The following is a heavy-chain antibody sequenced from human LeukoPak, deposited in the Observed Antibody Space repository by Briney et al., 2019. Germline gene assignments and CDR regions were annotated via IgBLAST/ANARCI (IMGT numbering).Heavy chain of an antibody. CDR3: ARIVVVPAATPKYSYGMDV. J-gene: IGHJ6*02. D-gene: IGHD2-2*01. Sequence: GASGKVSCKASGGTFTSYAISWVRQAPGQGLEWMGGSIPIFGTANYAQKSKRRVTITADESTRTAYMELSSLRSEDPAVYYCARIVVVPAATPKYSYGMDVWGQGTTVTVSS. CDR2: SIPIFGTA. V-gene: IGHV1-69*13. CDR1: GGTFTSYA.